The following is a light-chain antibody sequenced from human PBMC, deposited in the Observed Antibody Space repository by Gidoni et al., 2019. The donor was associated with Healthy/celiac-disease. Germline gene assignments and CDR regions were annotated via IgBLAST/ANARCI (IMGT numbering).Light chain of an antibody. CDR3: AACDDSLNGVV. J-gene: IGLJ2*01. Sequence: QSVLTHPPSPSGTPGQRVTISLSASSSNIGSNPVNWYQQLPGTAPKLLIYHNNQRPSGVPDRFSGSMSVTSASLAISGLQAEDEADYYCAACDDSLNGVVFGGGTKLTVL. CDR2: HNN. CDR1: SSNIGSNP. V-gene: IGLV1-44*01.